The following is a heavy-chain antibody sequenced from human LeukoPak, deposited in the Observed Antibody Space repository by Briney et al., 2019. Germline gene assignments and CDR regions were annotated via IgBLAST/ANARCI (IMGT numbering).Heavy chain of an antibody. V-gene: IGHV1-2*02. Sequence: GASVKVSCQASGYTFTTYKMYWVRQAPGQGLEWMGWINPDVGETHSAQKFLGRVTMTGDTSITTAYMELRDLRSDDTAVYYCARDPPISGRWVFDIWGQGTMVTVSS. CDR3: ARDPPISGRWVFDI. CDR1: GYTFTTYK. J-gene: IGHJ3*02. CDR2: INPDVGET. D-gene: IGHD3-9*01.